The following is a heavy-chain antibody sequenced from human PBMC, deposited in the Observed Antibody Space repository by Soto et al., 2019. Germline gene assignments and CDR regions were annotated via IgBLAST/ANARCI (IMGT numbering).Heavy chain of an antibody. Sequence: GASVKVSCKASGGTFSSYTISWVRQAPGQGLEWMGRVIPILGIANYAQKFQGRVTITADKSTSTAYMELSSLRSEDTAVYYCARGPALKKTVAATMNLLDPWGQGTLVTVSS. CDR2: VIPILGIA. J-gene: IGHJ5*02. V-gene: IGHV1-69*02. D-gene: IGHD2-15*01. CDR3: ARGPALKKTVAATMNLLDP. CDR1: GGTFSSYT.